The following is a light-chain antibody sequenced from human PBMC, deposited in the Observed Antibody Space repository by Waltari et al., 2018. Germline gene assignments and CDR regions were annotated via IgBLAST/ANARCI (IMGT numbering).Light chain of an antibody. Sequence: EIVMMQSPATLSVSPGERATLSCRASQSVSSNLAWYQQKPGQAPRLLIYGASTRATGIPARFSGSGSGTEFTLTISSLQSEDFAVYYCQQYNNWPPATFGPGTKVEIK. CDR1: QSVSSN. CDR2: GAS. V-gene: IGKV3-15*01. J-gene: IGKJ1*01. CDR3: QQYNNWPPAT.